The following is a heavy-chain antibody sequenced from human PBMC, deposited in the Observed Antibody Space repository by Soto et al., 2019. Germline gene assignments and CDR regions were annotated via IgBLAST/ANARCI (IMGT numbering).Heavy chain of an antibody. Sequence: EVQLVESGGGLIQPGGSLRLSCAASDFTFSTSEMYWVRQAPGKGLEWVSYIHPSGQPIFYADSVKGRFTISRDNAKNSLSLQMSSLRAEDSAVYYCARRASRWGQGTMVTVSS. CDR1: DFTFSTSE. CDR3: ARRASR. V-gene: IGHV3-48*03. CDR2: IHPSGQPI. J-gene: IGHJ3*01. D-gene: IGHD1-26*01.